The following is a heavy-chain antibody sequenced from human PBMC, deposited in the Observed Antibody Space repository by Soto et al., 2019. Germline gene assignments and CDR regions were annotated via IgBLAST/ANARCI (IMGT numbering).Heavy chain of an antibody. D-gene: IGHD4-4*01. CDR2: IYWDGDK. Sequence: QITLKESGPTLVKPTQTLTLTCTFSGFSLRTSGLGVGWIRQPPGKALEWLALIYWDGDKRYNPSLNNRVTSTEHTSKSQVVLTMTNMDPVDTATYPCARRRLTVTVATVFELWGEGTMVTVSS. CDR1: GFSLRTSGLG. V-gene: IGHV2-5*02. J-gene: IGHJ3*01. CDR3: ARRRLTVTVATVFEL.